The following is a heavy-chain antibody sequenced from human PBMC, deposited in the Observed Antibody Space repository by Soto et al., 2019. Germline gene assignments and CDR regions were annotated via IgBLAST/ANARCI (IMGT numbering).Heavy chain of an antibody. CDR1: GFTFGDYA. Sequence: PGGSLRLSCTASGFTFGDYAMSWFRQAPGKGLEWVGFIRSKAYGGTTEYAASVKGRFTISRDDSKSIAYLQMNSLKTEDTAVYYCTSLAARPNDAFDIWGQGTMVTVSS. CDR3: TSLAARPNDAFDI. CDR2: IRSKAYGGTT. J-gene: IGHJ3*02. D-gene: IGHD6-6*01. V-gene: IGHV3-49*03.